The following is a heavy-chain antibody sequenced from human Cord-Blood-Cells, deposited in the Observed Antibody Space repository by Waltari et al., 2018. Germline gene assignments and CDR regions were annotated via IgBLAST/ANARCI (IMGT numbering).Heavy chain of an antibody. J-gene: IGHJ4*02. CDR2: IIPIFGTA. V-gene: IGHV1-69*01. CDR3: ARVDLYYDSSGYYSYYFDY. Sequence: QVQLVQSGAEVKKPGSSVKVSCKASGGTFSSYAISWVRPAPGQGLEWMGGIIPIFGTANYAQKFQGRVTITADESTSTAYMELSSLRSEDTAVYYCARVDLYYDSSGYYSYYFDYWGQGTLVTVSS. CDR1: GGTFSSYA. D-gene: IGHD3-22*01.